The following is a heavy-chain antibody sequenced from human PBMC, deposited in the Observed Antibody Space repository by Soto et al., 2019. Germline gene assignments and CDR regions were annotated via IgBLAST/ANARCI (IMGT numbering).Heavy chain of an antibody. D-gene: IGHD3-3*01. V-gene: IGHV1-18*01. Sequence: QVPLVQSGAEVKKPGASVKVSCKASGYTFTSYGIIWVRQAPGQGLEWMGWISAYNGNTNNAQKLQGRGTMTTDTSTSTAYMELRSLRSDDTAVYYCARVESYDFWSGYPYYYYYYMDVWGKGTTVTVSS. J-gene: IGHJ6*03. CDR2: ISAYNGNT. CDR3: ARVESYDFWSGYPYYYYYYMDV. CDR1: GYTFTSYG.